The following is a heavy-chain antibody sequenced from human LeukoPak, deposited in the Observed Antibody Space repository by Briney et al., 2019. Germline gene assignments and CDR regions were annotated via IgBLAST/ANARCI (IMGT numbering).Heavy chain of an antibody. J-gene: IGHJ4*02. CDR3: VQTTGWPGFDY. CDR1: GVSISRFY. V-gene: IGHV4-4*09. Sequence: PSETLSPTCTTSGVSISRFYWSWVRQPPGKGLEWIGNIYSGVPTYFNPSPKSRVIISVDTSKNQFSLNLTSVTAADTAMYYCVQTTGWPGFDYWGQGILVTVSS. D-gene: IGHD1-1*01. CDR2: IYSGVPT.